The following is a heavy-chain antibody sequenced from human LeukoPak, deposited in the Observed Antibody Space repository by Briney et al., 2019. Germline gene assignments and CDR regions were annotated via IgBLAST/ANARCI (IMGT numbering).Heavy chain of an antibody. CDR2: IWYDGSNK. V-gene: IGHV3-33*01. J-gene: IGHJ4*02. CDR3: ARVPTRGPARQKPYYFDY. Sequence: GGSLRLSCAASGFTFSSYGMHWVRQAPGKGLEWVAVIWYDGSNKYYADSVKGRFTISRDNSKNTLYLQMNSLRAEDTAVYYCARVPTRGPARQKPYYFDYWGQGTLVTVSS. CDR1: GFTFSSYG.